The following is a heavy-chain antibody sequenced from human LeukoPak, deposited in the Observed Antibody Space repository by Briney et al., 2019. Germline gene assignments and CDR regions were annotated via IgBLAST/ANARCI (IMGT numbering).Heavy chain of an antibody. CDR2: INQDGSEK. V-gene: IGHV3-7*01. CDR1: GFTLSRYG. J-gene: IGHJ4*02. Sequence: GGSLRLSCAASGFTLSRYGMSWVRQAPGKGLEWVANINQDGSEKYYVDSVKGRFTISRDNAKNSLHLQMNSLRAEDTAVYYCARRDGYNTFYFEYWGQGTLVTVSS. D-gene: IGHD5-24*01. CDR3: ARRDGYNTFYFEY.